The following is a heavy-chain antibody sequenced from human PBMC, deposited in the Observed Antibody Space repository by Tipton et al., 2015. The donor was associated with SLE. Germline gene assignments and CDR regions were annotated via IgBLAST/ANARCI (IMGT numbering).Heavy chain of an antibody. J-gene: IGHJ4*02. D-gene: IGHD5-12*01. CDR2: IYYSGST. CDR1: GGSISSYY. V-gene: IGHV4-59*01. Sequence: PGLVKPSETLSLTCTVSGGSISSYYWSWIRQPPGKGLEWIGYIYYSGSTNYSPSLKSRVTISVDTSKNQFSLKLSSVTAADTAVYYCARYARGYSGYEGFDYWGQGTLVTVSS. CDR3: ARYARGYSGYEGFDY.